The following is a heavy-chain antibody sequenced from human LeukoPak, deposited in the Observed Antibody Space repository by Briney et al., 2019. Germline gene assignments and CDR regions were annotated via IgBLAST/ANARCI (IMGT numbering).Heavy chain of an antibody. CDR1: GYSFTSYW. CDR2: VYSGDSDT. J-gene: IGHJ3*02. D-gene: IGHD2-2*01. CDR3: ARRPSAYCSSTSCYAFDI. Sequence: GESLQSSCKGSGYSFTSYWIVWVRQMPGKGLEWMGIVYSGDSDTRYSPSFQGQVTISADKSISTAYLQWSSLKASDTAMYYCARRPSAYCSSTSCYAFDIWGQGTMVTVSS. V-gene: IGHV5-51*01.